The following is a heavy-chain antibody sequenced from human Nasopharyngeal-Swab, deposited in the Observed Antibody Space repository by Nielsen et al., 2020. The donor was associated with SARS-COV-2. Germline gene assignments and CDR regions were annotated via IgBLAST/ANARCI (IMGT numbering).Heavy chain of an antibody. CDR3: ARDEGKGRYYGSGSPTLDY. V-gene: IGHV3-21*01. Sequence: VRQAPGKGLEWVSSISSSSSYIYYADSVEGRFTISRDNAKNSLYPQMNSLRAEDTAVYYCARDEGKGRYYGSGSPTLDYWGQGTLVTVSS. D-gene: IGHD3-10*01. J-gene: IGHJ4*02. CDR2: ISSSSSYI.